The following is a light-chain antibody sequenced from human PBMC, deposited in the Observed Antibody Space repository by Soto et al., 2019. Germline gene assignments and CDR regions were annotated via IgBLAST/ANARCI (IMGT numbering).Light chain of an antibody. CDR2: AAS. CDR1: QSISSF. J-gene: IGKJ1*01. Sequence: DIQMTQSPSTLSASVGDRVTITCRASQSISSFLNWYQQKPGIAPNLLIYAASSLQSGVPSRFSGGGSGTDFTLTISSLQPEDFATYYCQQSSSTPHTFGQGTKVDI. V-gene: IGKV1-39*01. CDR3: QQSSSTPHT.